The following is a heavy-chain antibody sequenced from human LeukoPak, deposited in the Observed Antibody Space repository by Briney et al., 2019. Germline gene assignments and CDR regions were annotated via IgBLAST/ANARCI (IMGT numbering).Heavy chain of an antibody. D-gene: IGHD3-22*01. CDR1: GYSFTDYY. CDR3: ARGVYTSDLDYYFDP. J-gene: IGHJ5*02. V-gene: IGHV1-2*02. CDR2: INPNSGGT. Sequence: ASVKVSCKASGYSFTDYYMHWVRQAPGQGLEWMGWINPNSGGTNYAQKFQGRVTMTRDTSINTAYMELTGLTSDDTAVYFCARGVYTSDLDYYFDPWGQGTQVTVSS.